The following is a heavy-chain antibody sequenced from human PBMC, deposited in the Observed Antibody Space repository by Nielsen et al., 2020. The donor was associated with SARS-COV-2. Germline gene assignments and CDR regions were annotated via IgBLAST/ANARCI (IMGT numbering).Heavy chain of an antibody. Sequence: GSLRLSCAASAFTFSTYWMHWVRQAPEKGLVWVSRINSDGSSTSYADSVKGRFTISRDNAKNTLYLQMNSLRAEDTAVYYCVRGLQVPNGLAHRWGQGTLVTVSS. V-gene: IGHV3-74*01. CDR3: VRGLQVPNGLAHR. J-gene: IGHJ4*02. CDR1: AFTFSTYW. D-gene: IGHD3-16*01. CDR2: INSDGSST.